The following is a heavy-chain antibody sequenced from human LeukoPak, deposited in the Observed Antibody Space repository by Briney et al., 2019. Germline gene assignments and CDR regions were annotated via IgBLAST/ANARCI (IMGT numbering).Heavy chain of an antibody. CDR1: GGSISGYY. D-gene: IGHD3-10*01. CDR2: IYYSGST. CDR3: ARHYGP. V-gene: IGHV4-39*01. Sequence: SETLSLTCTVSGGSISGYYWSWIRQPPGKGLEWIGSIYYSGSTYYNPSLKSRVTISVDTSKNQFSLKLNSVTATDTAVYYCARHYGPWGQGTLVTVSS. J-gene: IGHJ4*02.